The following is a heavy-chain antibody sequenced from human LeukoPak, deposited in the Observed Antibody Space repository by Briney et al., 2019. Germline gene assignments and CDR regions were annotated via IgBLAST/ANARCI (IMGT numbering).Heavy chain of an antibody. J-gene: IGHJ6*03. CDR2: INHSGST. CDR1: GGSFSGYY. CDR3: ARASIVARPRYYYYMDV. D-gene: IGHD6-6*01. V-gene: IGHV4-34*01. Sequence: SETLSLTCAVYGGSFSGYYWSWIRQPPGKGLEWIGEINHSGSTNYNPSLKSRVTISVDTSKNQFSLKLSSVTAADTAVYYCARASIVARPRYYYYMDVWGKGTTVTVSS.